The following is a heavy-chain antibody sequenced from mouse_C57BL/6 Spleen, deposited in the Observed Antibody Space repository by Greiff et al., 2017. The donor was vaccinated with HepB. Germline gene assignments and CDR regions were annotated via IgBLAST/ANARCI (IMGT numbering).Heavy chain of an antibody. Sequence: EVQGVESGEGLVKPGGSLKLSCAASGFTFSSYAMSWVRQTPEKRLEWVAYISSGGDHIYYADTVKGRFTISRDNARNTLYLQMSSLKSEDTAMYYCTRGSSYVDWFAYWGQGTLVTVSA. D-gene: IGHD1-1*01. CDR3: TRGSSYVDWFAY. CDR1: GFTFSSYA. V-gene: IGHV5-9-1*02. CDR2: ISSGGDHI. J-gene: IGHJ3*01.